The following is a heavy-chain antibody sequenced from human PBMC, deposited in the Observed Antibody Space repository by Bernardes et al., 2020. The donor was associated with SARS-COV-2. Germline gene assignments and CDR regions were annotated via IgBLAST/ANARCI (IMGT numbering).Heavy chain of an antibody. CDR3: AKSRFSGSVQRGVIDS. D-gene: IGHD3-10*01. Sequence: GGSLRLSCAASGFTFTNYAMHWVRQAPGKGLEWVSAISDSGDSTFYSDSVKDRFTISRDNSKNTLYLQMNSLRAEDTDVYYCAKSRFSGSVQRGVIDSWGQGSLVTVSS. V-gene: IGHV3-23*01. J-gene: IGHJ4*02. CDR2: ISDSGDST. CDR1: GFTFTNYA.